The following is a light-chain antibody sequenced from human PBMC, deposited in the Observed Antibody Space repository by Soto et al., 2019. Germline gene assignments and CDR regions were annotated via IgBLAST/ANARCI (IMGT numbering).Light chain of an antibody. CDR2: EVN. CDR3: TSYAGSNLWV. Sequence: QSALTQPPSASGSPGQSVTISCTGTSSDVGAYNYVSWYQQYPGKAPKLMIYEVNKRPSGVPDRFSGSKSGKTASLTVSGLQPEDEGDCHCTSYAGSNLWVFGGGTKLTVL. J-gene: IGLJ3*02. V-gene: IGLV2-8*01. CDR1: SSDVGAYNY.